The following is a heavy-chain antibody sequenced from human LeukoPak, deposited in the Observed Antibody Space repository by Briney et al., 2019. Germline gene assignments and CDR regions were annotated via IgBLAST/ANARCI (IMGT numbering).Heavy chain of an antibody. J-gene: IGHJ3*02. CDR2: VSRDGTDV. Sequence: GGSLRLSCAASGFTNYAMHWVRQAPGKGLEWVAVVSRDGTDVFYADSVQGRLTISRDNSKDTVFLQMNSLRAEDTAVYYCASSLTGYLQDAFDIWGQGSMVTVSS. D-gene: IGHD3-9*01. CDR1: GFTNYA. V-gene: IGHV3-30-3*01. CDR3: ASSLTGYLQDAFDI.